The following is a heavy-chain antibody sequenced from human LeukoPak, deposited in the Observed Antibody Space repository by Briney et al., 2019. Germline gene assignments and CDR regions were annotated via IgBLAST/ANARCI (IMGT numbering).Heavy chain of an antibody. CDR3: ASGVDTAMVTWWY. CDR1: GGSISSSSYY. CDR2: IYYSGST. D-gene: IGHD5-18*01. Sequence: SETLSLTCTVSGGSISSSSYYWGWIRQPPGKGLEWIGSIYYSGSTYYNPSLKSRITISVDTSKNQFSLKLSSVTAADTAVYYCASGVDTAMVTWWYWGQGTLVTVSS. J-gene: IGHJ4*02. V-gene: IGHV4-39*07.